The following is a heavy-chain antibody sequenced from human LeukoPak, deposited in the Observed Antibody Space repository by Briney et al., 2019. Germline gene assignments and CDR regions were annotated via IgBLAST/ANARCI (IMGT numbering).Heavy chain of an antibody. CDR3: ARDNLGGDYDSSGFYH. J-gene: IGHJ4*02. V-gene: IGHV3-23*01. CDR2: ISGSGGST. Sequence: GGSLRLSCAASGFTFSSYAMSWVRQAPGKGLEWVSAISGSGGSTYYADSVKGRFTISRDNAKNSLYLQMNSLRDEDTAEYYCARDNLGGDYDSSGFYHWGQGILVTVSS. CDR1: GFTFSSYA. D-gene: IGHD3-22*01.